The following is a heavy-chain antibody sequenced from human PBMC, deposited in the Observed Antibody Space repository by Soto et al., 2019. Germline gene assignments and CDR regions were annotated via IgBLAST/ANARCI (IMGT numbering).Heavy chain of an antibody. CDR2: INEDGSET. CDR3: ARGGGIGTVDY. J-gene: IGHJ4*02. D-gene: IGHD2-8*02. CDR1: GFTFRTYS. Sequence: EGHLVESGGALAQPGGSLRLSCAASGFTFRTYSMSWVRQAPGKGLEWVANINEDGSETYYVDSVKGRFTMSRDNAKNSLFLQMNSLRAEDTALYYCARGGGIGTVDYWGQGTLVTVSS. V-gene: IGHV3-7*05.